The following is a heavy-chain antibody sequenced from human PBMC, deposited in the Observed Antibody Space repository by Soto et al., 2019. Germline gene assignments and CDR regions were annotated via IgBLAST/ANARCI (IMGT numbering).Heavy chain of an antibody. V-gene: IGHV3-33*01. CDR2: ILDDGRDK. D-gene: IGHD4-17*01. CDR3: ARDDDYGDNGLDY. CDR1: GFSFSSYG. Sequence: QVQLVESGGGVVQPGRSLRLSCAASGFSFSSYGMHWVRQAPGKGLEWVAVILDDGRDKDYTDAVKGRFTISRDNSKNTLYLEMTSLRAEDTAVYYCARDDDYGDNGLDYWGQGTLVTVSS. J-gene: IGHJ4*02.